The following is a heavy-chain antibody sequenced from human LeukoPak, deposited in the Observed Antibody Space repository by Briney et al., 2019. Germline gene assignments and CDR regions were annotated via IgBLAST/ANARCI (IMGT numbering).Heavy chain of an antibody. J-gene: IGHJ2*01. CDR2: TYYRSKWYN. Sequence: SHTLSLTCAISGDRLYSNSSAWIWIRQSPSRDLAWLGRTYYRSKWYNDYAVSVKSRITINPDTSKNQFSLQLNSVTPEDTAVYYCARDLRIATPRYFDLWGRGTLVTVSS. CDR3: ARDLRIATPRYFDL. V-gene: IGHV6-1*01. D-gene: IGHD6-13*01. CDR1: GDRLYSNSSA.